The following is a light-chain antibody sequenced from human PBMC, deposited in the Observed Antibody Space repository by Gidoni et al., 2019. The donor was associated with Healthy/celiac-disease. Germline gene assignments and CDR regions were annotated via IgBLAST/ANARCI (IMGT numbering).Light chain of an antibody. CDR2: GAS. J-gene: IGKJ2*01. Sequence: EIVLTQSPGTLSLSPGERATLSCRASQSVSSSYLAWYQQKPGQASRLLIYGASSGSGTDFTLTISRLEPEDFAVYYCQQYGSSLPYTFGQGTKLEIK. CDR1: QSVSSSY. CDR3: QQYGSSLPYT. V-gene: IGKV3-20*01.